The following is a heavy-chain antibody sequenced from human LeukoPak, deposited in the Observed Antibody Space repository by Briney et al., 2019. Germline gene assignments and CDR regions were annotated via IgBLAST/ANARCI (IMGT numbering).Heavy chain of an antibody. CDR3: ARDRRVGANPSYYYGMDV. J-gene: IGHJ6*02. CDR2: IYYSGST. Sequence: SATLSLTCTVSGGSISSYYWSWVRQPPGKGLEWIGYIYYSGSTNYNPSLKSRVTISVDTSKNQFSLKLSSVTAADTAVYYCARDRRVGANPSYYYGMDVWGQGTTVTVSS. CDR1: GGSISSYY. V-gene: IGHV4-59*01. D-gene: IGHD1-26*01.